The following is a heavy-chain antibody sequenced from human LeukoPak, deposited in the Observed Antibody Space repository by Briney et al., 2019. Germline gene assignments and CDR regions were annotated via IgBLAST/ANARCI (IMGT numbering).Heavy chain of an antibody. Sequence: SETLSLTCAVYGGSFSGYYWSWIRQPPGKGLEWIGEINHSGSTNYNPSLKSRVTISVDTSKNQFSLKLSSVTAADTAVYYCASYGHLVDYWGQGTLATVSS. CDR3: ASYGHLVDY. J-gene: IGHJ4*02. D-gene: IGHD4-17*01. CDR1: GGSFSGYY. CDR2: INHSGST. V-gene: IGHV4-34*01.